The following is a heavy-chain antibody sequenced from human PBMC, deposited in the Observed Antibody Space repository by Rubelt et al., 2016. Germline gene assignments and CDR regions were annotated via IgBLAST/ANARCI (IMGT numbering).Heavy chain of an antibody. V-gene: IGHV4-34*01. Sequence: QVQLQQWGAGLLKPSETLSLTCAVYGGSFSGYYWSWIRQPPGKGLEWIGEINHSGSTNYNPSLKGCVTISVDTSKKQFSLKRSSVTAADTAVYYCARRPYAYYHDSSGNPYYFDYWGQGTLVTVSS. CDR2: INHSGST. J-gene: IGHJ4*02. CDR3: ARRPYAYYHDSSGNPYYFDY. CDR1: GGSFSGYY. D-gene: IGHD3-22*01.